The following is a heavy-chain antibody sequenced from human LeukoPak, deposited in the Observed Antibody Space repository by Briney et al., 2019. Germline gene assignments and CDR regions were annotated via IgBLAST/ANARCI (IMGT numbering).Heavy chain of an antibody. V-gene: IGHV1-69*04. Sequence: SVKVSCKASGGTFSSYAISWVRQAPGQGLEWMGRINPILGIANYAQKFQGRVTITADKSTSTAYMELSSLRSEDTAVYYCARRYCSGGSCPLQYFQHWGQGTLVTVSS. CDR3: ARRYCSGGSCPLQYFQH. CDR1: GGTFSSYA. J-gene: IGHJ1*01. D-gene: IGHD2-15*01. CDR2: INPILGIA.